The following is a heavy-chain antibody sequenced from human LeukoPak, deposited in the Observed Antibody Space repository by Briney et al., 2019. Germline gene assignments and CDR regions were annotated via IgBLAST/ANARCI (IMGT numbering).Heavy chain of an antibody. Sequence: PSETLSLTCTVSGGSISSYYWTWIRQPPGKGLEWIGYIYYSGSTNYNPSLKSRVTISVDTSKNQFSLKLSSVTAADTAVYYCARDPFPHGYCSSTSCYHWFDPWGQGTLVTVSS. D-gene: IGHD2-2*01. V-gene: IGHV4-59*01. CDR1: GGSISSYY. CDR2: IYYSGST. CDR3: ARDPFPHGYCSSTSCYHWFDP. J-gene: IGHJ5*02.